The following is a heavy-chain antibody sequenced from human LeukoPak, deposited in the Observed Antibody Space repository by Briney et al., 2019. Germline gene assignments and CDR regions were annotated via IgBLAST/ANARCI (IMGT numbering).Heavy chain of an antibody. J-gene: IGHJ6*04. CDR1: GFTFSSYG. CDR3: ARDDIVVVPAAMRKYWNYYYGMDV. V-gene: IGHV3-30*03. CDR2: ISYDGSNK. Sequence: TGGSLRLSCAASGFTFSSYGMHWVRQAPGKGLEWVAVISYDGSNKYYADSVKGRFTIPRDNAKNSLYLQMNSLRAEDTAVYYCARDDIVVVPAAMRKYWNYYYGMDVWGKGTTVTVSS. D-gene: IGHD2-2*01.